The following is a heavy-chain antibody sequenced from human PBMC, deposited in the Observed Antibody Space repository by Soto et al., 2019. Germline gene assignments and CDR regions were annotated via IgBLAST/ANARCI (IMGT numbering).Heavy chain of an antibody. D-gene: IGHD4-17*01. CDR3: DRHRNYGGVDL. Sequence: SETLSLTCTVSGGSISSGGYSWTWIRQPPGMGLEWIGYIFHSGSTYYNPSLKSRVSISVDRSKNQFSLKLNSVTAADPAVYYCDRHRNYGGVDLWGQGTMVAVST. CDR2: IFHSGST. V-gene: IGHV4-30-2*01. CDR1: GGSISSGGYS. J-gene: IGHJ5*02.